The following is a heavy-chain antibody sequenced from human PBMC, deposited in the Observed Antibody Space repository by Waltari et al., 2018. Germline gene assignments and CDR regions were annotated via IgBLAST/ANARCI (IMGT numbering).Heavy chain of an antibody. Sequence: ESGPTLVKPTQTLTLTCTFSGFSLSTSGVGVGWIRQPPGKALEWLAIIYWNDDKRYSPSLKSRLTITKDTSKNQVVLTMTNMDPVDTATYYCAHAVIPPLLLDYWGQGTLVTVSS. D-gene: IGHD3-16*02. CDR1: GFSLSTSGVG. CDR2: IYWNDDK. V-gene: IGHV2-5*01. CDR3: AHAVIPPLLLDY. J-gene: IGHJ4*02.